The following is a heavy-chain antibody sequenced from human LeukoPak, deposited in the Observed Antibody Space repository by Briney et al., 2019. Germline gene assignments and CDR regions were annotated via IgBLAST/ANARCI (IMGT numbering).Heavy chain of an antibody. CDR3: ARELLYFGSGCYDS. V-gene: IGHV4-39*07. CDR2: IYYSGST. D-gene: IGHD3-10*01. J-gene: IGHJ4*02. Sequence: SETLSLTCTVSGGSISNRNYYWGWIRQSPGKGLEWIASIYYSGSTFYNPSLKSRVTISVDTSRNQFSVKLTSVTAADTAVYYCARELLYFGSGCYDSWGQGTLVTVSS. CDR1: GGSISNRNYY.